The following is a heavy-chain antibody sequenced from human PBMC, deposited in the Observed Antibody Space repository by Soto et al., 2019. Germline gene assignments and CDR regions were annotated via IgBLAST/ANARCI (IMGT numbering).Heavy chain of an antibody. CDR1: GFTFSSYG. CDR3: AKAGDLGAFDI. V-gene: IGHV3-30*18. Sequence: GGSLRLSCAASGFTFSSYGMHWVRQAPGKGLEWVAVISYDGSNKYYADSVKGRFTISRDNSKNTLYLQMNSLRAEDTAVYYCAKAGDLGAFDIWGQGTMVTVSS. CDR2: ISYDGSNK. J-gene: IGHJ3*02. D-gene: IGHD3-10*01.